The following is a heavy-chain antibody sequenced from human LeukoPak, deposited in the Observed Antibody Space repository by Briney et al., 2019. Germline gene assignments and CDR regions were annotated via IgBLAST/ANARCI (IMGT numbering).Heavy chain of an antibody. CDR3: ARHLRAVAGGRYFDY. CDR2: IYHSGST. V-gene: IGHV4-4*02. Sequence: SETLSLTCAVSGGSMSSTKWWSWVRQPPGKGLEWIGEIYHSGSTNYNPSLKSRITISVDKSKNQVSLNLSSVTAADAAMYYCARHLRAVAGGRYFDYWGQGTQVTVSS. D-gene: IGHD6-19*01. J-gene: IGHJ4*02. CDR1: GGSMSSTKW.